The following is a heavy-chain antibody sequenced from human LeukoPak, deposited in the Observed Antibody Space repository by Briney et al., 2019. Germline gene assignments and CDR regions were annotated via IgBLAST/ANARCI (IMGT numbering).Heavy chain of an antibody. CDR1: GGSISSYY. D-gene: IGHD3-22*01. V-gene: IGHV4-59*01. J-gene: IGHJ4*02. CDR3: AGSPLIYYDTSGYYLS. Sequence: SETLSLTCTVSGGSISSYYWSWIRQPPGKGLEWIGYIYYSGSTNYNPSLKSRVTISVDTSKNQFSLKLTSVTAADTAVYYCAGSPLIYYDTSGYYLSWGQGTLVTVSS. CDR2: IYYSGST.